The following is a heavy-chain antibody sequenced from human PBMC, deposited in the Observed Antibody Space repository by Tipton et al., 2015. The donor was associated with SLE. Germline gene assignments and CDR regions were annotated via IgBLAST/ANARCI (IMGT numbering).Heavy chain of an antibody. CDR2: IYYSGNT. CDR3: ARAGGGDSNWFDP. J-gene: IGHJ5*02. Sequence: TLSLTCTVSGDSISRYYWTWIRQLPGKGLEWIGYIYYSGNTYYNPSLGSRLTISVDTPKDQFSLKLSSVTAADTAVYYCARAGGGDSNWFDPWGQGTLVTVSS. V-gene: IGHV4-31*03. CDR1: GDSISRYY. D-gene: IGHD2-21*01.